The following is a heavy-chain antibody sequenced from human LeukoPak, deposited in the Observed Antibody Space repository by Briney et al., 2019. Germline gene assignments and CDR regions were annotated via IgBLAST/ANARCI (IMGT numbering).Heavy chain of an antibody. CDR1: GYNFPTYW. Sequence: GESLKISCKGSGYNFPTYWVAWVRQTPGKGLGWMGSIYPRDSDTRYSPSFQGQVTMSVDKSISTAYLHWSSLKASDSAMYYCTRRIYDSSGTRPFYYYMDVWGKGTTVTVSS. CDR2: IYPRDSDT. J-gene: IGHJ6*03. CDR3: TRRIYDSSGTRPFYYYMDV. V-gene: IGHV5-51*01. D-gene: IGHD3-22*01.